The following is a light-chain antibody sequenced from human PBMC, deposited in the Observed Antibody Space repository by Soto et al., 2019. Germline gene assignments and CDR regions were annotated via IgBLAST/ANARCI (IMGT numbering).Light chain of an antibody. Sequence: LTQPASVSGSPGQSITISCTGTSSDVGGYNYVSWYQQHPGKAPKLMIYEVSNRPSGVSNRFSGSKSGNTASLTISGLQAEDEADYYCSSYTSSSTLDVFGTGTKVTVL. J-gene: IGLJ1*01. CDR2: EVS. CDR3: SSYTSSSTLDV. V-gene: IGLV2-14*01. CDR1: SSDVGGYNY.